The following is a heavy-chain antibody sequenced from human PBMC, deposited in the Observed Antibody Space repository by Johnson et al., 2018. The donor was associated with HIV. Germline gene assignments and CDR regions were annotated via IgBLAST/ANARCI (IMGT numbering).Heavy chain of an antibody. CDR1: GFTFSSYD. CDR3: VRASWFGAFDI. V-gene: IGHV3-13*01. Sequence: VQLVESGGGVVQPGRSLRLSCAASGFTFSSYDMHWVRQPTGKGLAWVSSIDTTGDTYYPGSVRGRFTISRENAKNSLYLQMNNLRAGDSAVYYCVRASWFGAFDIWGQGTLVTVSS. D-gene: IGHD3-10*01. CDR2: IDTTGDT. J-gene: IGHJ3*02.